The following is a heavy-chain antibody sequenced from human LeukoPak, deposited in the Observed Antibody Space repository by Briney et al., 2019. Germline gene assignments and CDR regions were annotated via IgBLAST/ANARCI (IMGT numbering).Heavy chain of an antibody. CDR2: IYTSGST. J-gene: IGHJ5*02. CDR3: ARDYDSSSWYGNWFDP. D-gene: IGHD6-13*01. CDR1: GGSISSYY. Sequence: SETLSLTCTVSGGSISSYYWSWIRQPAGKGLEWIGRIYTSGSTNYNPSLKSRVTISVDTSKNQFSLKLSSVTAADTAVYYCARDYDSSSWYGNWFDPWGQGTLVTVSS. V-gene: IGHV4-4*07.